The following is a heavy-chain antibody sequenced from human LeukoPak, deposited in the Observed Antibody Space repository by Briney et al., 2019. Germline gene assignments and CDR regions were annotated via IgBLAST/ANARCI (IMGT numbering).Heavy chain of an antibody. V-gene: IGHV6-1*01. Sequence: SQTLSLTCAISGDSVSSNSAGWNWVRQSPSRGLEWLGRTYYRSKWYNDYAVSVKSRITINPDTSKNQFSLQLSSVTPEDTAVYYCARGRKYTSGYRVTELGSGYSDYWGQGTLVTVSS. CDR3: ARGRKYTSGYRVTELGSGYSDY. D-gene: IGHD5-18*01. CDR1: GDSVSSNSAG. CDR2: TYYRSKWYN. J-gene: IGHJ4*02.